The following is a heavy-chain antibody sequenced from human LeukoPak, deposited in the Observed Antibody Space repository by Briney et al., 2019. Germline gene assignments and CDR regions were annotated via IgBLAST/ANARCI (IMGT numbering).Heavy chain of an antibody. J-gene: IGHJ5*02. CDR1: GGSSSSYY. V-gene: IGHV4-59*01. D-gene: IGHD3-10*02. CDR2: IYYSGST. CDR3: ARVICRATPCSGWFDP. Sequence: PSETLSLTCTVSGGSSSSYYWSWIRQPPGKGLEWIGYIYYSGSTNYNPSLKSRVTISVDTSKNQFSLKLSSVTAADMAVYYCARVICRATPCSGWFDPWGQGTLVTVSS.